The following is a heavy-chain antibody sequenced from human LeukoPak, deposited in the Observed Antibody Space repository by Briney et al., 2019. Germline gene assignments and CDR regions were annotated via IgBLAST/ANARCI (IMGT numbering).Heavy chain of an antibody. J-gene: IGHJ4*02. CDR2: ISGSGGST. CDR3: AKCWTYYDFWSGYF. D-gene: IGHD3-3*01. Sequence: GGSLRLSCAASGFTFSSYAMSWVRQAPGKGLEWVLAISGSGGSTYYADSVKGRFTISRDNSKNTLYLQMNSLRAEDTAVYYCAKCWTYYDFWSGYFRGQGTLVTVSS. V-gene: IGHV3-23*01. CDR1: GFTFSSYA.